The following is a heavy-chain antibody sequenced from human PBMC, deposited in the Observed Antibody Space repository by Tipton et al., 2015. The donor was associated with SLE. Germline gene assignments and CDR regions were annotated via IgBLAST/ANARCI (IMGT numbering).Heavy chain of an antibody. J-gene: IGHJ4*02. V-gene: IGHV1-18*01. CDR3: ARDGGGYTNSLDY. CDR1: GYSFISYG. CDR2: TSPYNVNT. Sequence: QLVQSGAEVKKPGASVKVSCKASGYSFISYGVSWVRQAPGQGLEWMGWTSPYNVNTIYAQKFQGRVAMTADISTSTAYLEMRSLRGDDTAVYYCARDGGGYTNSLDYWGQGTLVTVSS. D-gene: IGHD3-16*01.